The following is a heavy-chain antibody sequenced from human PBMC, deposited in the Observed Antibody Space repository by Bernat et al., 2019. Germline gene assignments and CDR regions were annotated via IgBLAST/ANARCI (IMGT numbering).Heavy chain of an antibody. CDR3: AHRLSLRLDNNSGQPDS. Sequence: QITLKESGPTLVKPTQTLTLTCTLSGFSISTRGVGVGWIRQPPAKALEWLALIYWDDDKRYNPSLKSRLSVTKDTSKNRVFLTMPNVNPRNTAPYFGAHRLSLRLDNNSGQPDSGARETLFTVPS. V-gene: IGHV2-5*02. CDR1: GFSISTRGVG. D-gene: IGHD1-1*01. CDR2: IYWDDDK. J-gene: IGHJ4*02.